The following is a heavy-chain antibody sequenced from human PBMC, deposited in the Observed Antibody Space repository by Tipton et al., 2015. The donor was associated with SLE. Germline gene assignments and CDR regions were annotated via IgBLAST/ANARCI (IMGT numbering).Heavy chain of an antibody. V-gene: IGHV4-59*01. Sequence: TLSLTCTVSGGSISSYYWSWIRQPPGQGLEWIGHVFYNGETNYNPSLKGRVTMSLDTSMKQFSLNLMSVTSADTAVYYCASLRFYGDYDLGRWGQGALVTVSS. CDR2: VFYNGET. CDR1: GGSISSYY. J-gene: IGHJ4*02. CDR3: ASLRFYGDYDLGR. D-gene: IGHD4-17*01.